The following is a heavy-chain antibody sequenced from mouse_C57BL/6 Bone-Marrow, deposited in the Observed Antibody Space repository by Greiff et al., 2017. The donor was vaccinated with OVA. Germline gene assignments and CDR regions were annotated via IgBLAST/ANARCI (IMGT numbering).Heavy chain of an antibody. J-gene: IGHJ2*01. D-gene: IGHD1-1*01. CDR3: ASGATVVATGDYFDY. V-gene: IGHV5-2*03. Sequence: VKLVESGGGLVQPGESLKLSCESNEYEFPSHDMSWVRKTPEKRLELVAAINSDGGSTYYPDTMERRFIISRDNTKKTLYLQMSSLRSEDTALYYCASGATVVATGDYFDYWGQGTTLTVSS. CDR1: EYEFPSHD. CDR2: INSDGGST.